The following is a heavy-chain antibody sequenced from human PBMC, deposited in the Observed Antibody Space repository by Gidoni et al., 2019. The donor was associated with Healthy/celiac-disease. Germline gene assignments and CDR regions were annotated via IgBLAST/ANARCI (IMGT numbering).Heavy chain of an antibody. CDR1: GGSISSYY. D-gene: IGHD6-13*01. V-gene: IGHV4-59*01. J-gene: IGHJ4*02. CDR3: ARGRQQLVDY. Sequence: QVQPQESGPGLVKPSETLSLTCPGSGGSISSYYWSWIRQPPGKGLEWIGYIYYSGSTNYNPSLKSRVTISVDTSKNQFSLKLSSVTAADTAVYYCARGRQQLVDYWGQGTLVTVSS. CDR2: IYYSGST.